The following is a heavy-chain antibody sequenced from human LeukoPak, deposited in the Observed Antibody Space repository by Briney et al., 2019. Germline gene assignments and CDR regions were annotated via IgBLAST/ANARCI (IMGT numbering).Heavy chain of an antibody. V-gene: IGHV4-39*01. Sequence: SETLSLTCTVSGVSISSSNSYWGWIRQPPGKGLEWIGSIYYSGNTYYNASLKSQVSISIDTSKNQFSLRLTSVTAADTAVYYCARQRDDSSGLHPLGWGQGTLVTVSS. D-gene: IGHD3-22*01. CDR3: ARQRDDSSGLHPLG. J-gene: IGHJ4*02. CDR1: GVSISSSNSY. CDR2: IYYSGNT.